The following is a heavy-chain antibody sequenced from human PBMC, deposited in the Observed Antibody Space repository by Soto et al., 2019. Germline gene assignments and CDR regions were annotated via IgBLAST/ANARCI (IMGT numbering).Heavy chain of an antibody. D-gene: IGHD3-22*01. V-gene: IGHV3-23*01. CDR3: AKDLAMYPYDSSGGSPLYYFDY. J-gene: IGHJ4*02. CDR2: ISGSGGRT. CDR1: GFTFSSYA. Sequence: GGSLRLSCAASGFTFSSYAMSWVRQAPGKGLEWVSAISGSGGRTYYADSGKGRFTISRDNSKNTLYLQMNSLRAEDTAVYYCAKDLAMYPYDSSGGSPLYYFDYWGQGTLVTVSS.